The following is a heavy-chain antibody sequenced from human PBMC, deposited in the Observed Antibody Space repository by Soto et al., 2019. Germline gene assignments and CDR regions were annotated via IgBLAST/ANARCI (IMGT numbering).Heavy chain of an antibody. V-gene: IGHV3-23*01. CDR1: GFTFSSYA. CDR2: ISGSGGST. CDR3: AKGTQVVIGASYYYYGMDV. J-gene: IGHJ6*02. Sequence: GGSLRLSCAASGFTFSSYAMSWVRQAPGKGLEWVSAISGSGGSTYYADSVKGRFTISRDNSKNTLYLQMNSLRAEDTAVYYCAKGTQVVIGASYYYYGMDVWGQGTTVTVSS. D-gene: IGHD3-22*01.